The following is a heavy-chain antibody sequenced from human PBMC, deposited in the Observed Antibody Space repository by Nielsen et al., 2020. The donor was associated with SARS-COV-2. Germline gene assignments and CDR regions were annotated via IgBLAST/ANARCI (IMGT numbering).Heavy chain of an antibody. Sequence: GESLKISCAASGFTFSSYSMNWVRQAPGKGLEWVSSISSSSSYIYYADSVKGRFTISRANAKNSLYLQMNSLRAEDTAVYYCVKDQGIVVVITGAFDIWGQGTMVTVSS. J-gene: IGHJ3*02. CDR1: GFTFSSYS. V-gene: IGHV3-21*01. D-gene: IGHD3-22*01. CDR3: VKDQGIVVVITGAFDI. CDR2: ISSSSSYI.